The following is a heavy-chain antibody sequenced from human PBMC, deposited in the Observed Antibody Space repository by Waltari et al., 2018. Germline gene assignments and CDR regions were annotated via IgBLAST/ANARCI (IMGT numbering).Heavy chain of an antibody. CDR1: GFTFDDYA. D-gene: IGHD6-13*01. V-gene: IGHV3-9*03. CDR2: ISWNSGSI. Sequence: EVQLVESGGGLVQPGRSLRLSCAASGFTFDDYAMHWVRQAPGKGLEWVSGISWNSGSIGYADSVKGRFTISRDNAKNSLYLQMNSLRAEDMALYYCAKGIAAAAYWYFDLWGRGTLVTVSS. CDR3: AKGIAAAAYWYFDL. J-gene: IGHJ2*01.